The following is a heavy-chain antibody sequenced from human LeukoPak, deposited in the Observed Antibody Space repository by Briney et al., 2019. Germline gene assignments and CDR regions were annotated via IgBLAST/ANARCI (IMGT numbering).Heavy chain of an antibody. D-gene: IGHD5-18*01. CDR2: IIPIFGTA. J-gene: IGHJ6*02. V-gene: IGHV1-69*01. CDR1: GGTFSSYA. CDR3: ARDPLVDTAMATDYYYYYGMDV. Sequence: SVKVSCKASGGTFSSYAISWVRQAPGQGLEWMGGIIPIFGTANYAQKFQGRVTITADESTSTAYMELSSLRSEDTAVYCCARDPLVDTAMATDYYYYYGMDVWGQGTTVTVSS.